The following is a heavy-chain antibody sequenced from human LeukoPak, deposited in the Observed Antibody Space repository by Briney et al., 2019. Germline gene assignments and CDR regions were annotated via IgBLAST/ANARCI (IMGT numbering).Heavy chain of an antibody. V-gene: IGHV3-23*01. J-gene: IGHJ4*02. CDR2: ISDSGGSA. Sequence: PGGSLRLSCAASGFTFSTYAMSWVRQAPGKGLEWVSAISDSGGSAYYADSVKGRFTISRDNSQNTLYLQINSLRAEDTAVYYCARGIDPSSSSDYWGQGTLVTVSS. CDR3: ARGIDPSSSSDY. D-gene: IGHD6-6*01. CDR1: GFTFSTYA.